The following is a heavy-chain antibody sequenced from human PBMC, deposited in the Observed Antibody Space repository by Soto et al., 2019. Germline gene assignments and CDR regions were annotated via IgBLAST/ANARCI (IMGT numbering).Heavy chain of an antibody. CDR2: MNPNGGET. CDR1: GYTFTNYD. Sequence: QVQLVQSGAEVKKAGASVKVSCRASGYTFTNYDINWVRQATGQGLEWLGWMNPNGGETGYAQKFQGRVTMTRNTSASTAYMELSSLRSEDTAVYFCARGPLGRPIRYMDVWGKGTTVSVSS. V-gene: IGHV1-8*01. D-gene: IGHD1-26*01. CDR3: ARGPLGRPIRYMDV. J-gene: IGHJ6*03.